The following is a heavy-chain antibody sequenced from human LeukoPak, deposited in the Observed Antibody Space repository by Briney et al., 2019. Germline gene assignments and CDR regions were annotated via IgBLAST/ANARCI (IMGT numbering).Heavy chain of an antibody. V-gene: IGHV3-23*01. J-gene: IGHJ3*02. CDR1: GFTFSSYA. Sequence: GGSLRLSCAASGFTFSSYAMNWVRQAPGRGLEWVSGFSGSGGTTYYADSVNGRFTISRDNSKNTLYLQMNSLRAEDTAVYYCAKGFSYYDFWSGYYDAFDIWGQGTMVTVSS. D-gene: IGHD3-3*01. CDR2: FSGSGGTT. CDR3: AKGFSYYDFWSGYYDAFDI.